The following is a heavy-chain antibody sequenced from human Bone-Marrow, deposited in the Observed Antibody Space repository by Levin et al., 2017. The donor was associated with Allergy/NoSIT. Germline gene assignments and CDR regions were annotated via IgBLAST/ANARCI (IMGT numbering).Heavy chain of an antibody. D-gene: IGHD5-18*01. Sequence: GGSLRLSCAASGFTFTNAWMSWVRQAPGKGLEWVGRIKSKSNGGTTDYAAPVKGRFTISRDDSKDMMYLQMYSLKTEDTALYYCTSEGYGYGYHSFDVWGPGTMVTVSS. CDR1: GFTFTNAW. CDR2: IKSKSNGGTT. CDR3: TSEGYGYGYHSFDV. J-gene: IGHJ3*01. V-gene: IGHV3-15*01.